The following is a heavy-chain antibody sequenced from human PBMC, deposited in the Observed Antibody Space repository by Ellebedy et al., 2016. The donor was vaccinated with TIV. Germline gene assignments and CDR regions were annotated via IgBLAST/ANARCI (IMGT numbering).Heavy chain of an antibody. CDR2: ISGSGCST. Sequence: GESLKISCAASGFTFSTYAMSWVRQAPGKGLEWVSAISGSGCSTYYADSVKGRFTISRDNSKNTLYLQMNSLRAEDTAVYYCANRAQDFGVVIHFDYWGQGTLVTVSS. V-gene: IGHV3-23*01. D-gene: IGHD3-3*01. J-gene: IGHJ4*02. CDR1: GFTFSTYA. CDR3: ANRAQDFGVVIHFDY.